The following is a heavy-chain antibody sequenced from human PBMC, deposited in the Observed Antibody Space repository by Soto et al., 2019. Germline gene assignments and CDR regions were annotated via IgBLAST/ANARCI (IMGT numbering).Heavy chain of an antibody. CDR1: VFTFSSYI. J-gene: IGHJ6*02. V-gene: IGHV3-21*01. CDR2: ISSSSSYI. D-gene: IGHD1-1*01. Sequence: GALRLSWAASVFTFSSYILNWVRQAPGKGLEWVSSISSSSSYIYYADSVKGRFTISRDNAKNSLYLQMNSLRAEDTAVYYCARDDGTALTRGYYYGMDVWGQGTTVTVSS. CDR3: ARDDGTALTRGYYYGMDV.